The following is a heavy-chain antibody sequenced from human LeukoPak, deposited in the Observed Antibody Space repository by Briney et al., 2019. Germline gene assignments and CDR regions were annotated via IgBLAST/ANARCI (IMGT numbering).Heavy chain of an antibody. Sequence: PGGSLRLSCAASGFTFSSYGMHWVRQAPGKGLEWVAFIRYDGSNKYYADSVKGRFTISRDNSKNTLYLQMNSLRAEDTAVYYCARGLLFVPAASSGSNYFDYWGQGTLVTVSS. CDR3: ARGLLFVPAASSGSNYFDY. CDR1: GFTFSSYG. J-gene: IGHJ4*02. V-gene: IGHV3-30*02. CDR2: IRYDGSNK. D-gene: IGHD2-2*01.